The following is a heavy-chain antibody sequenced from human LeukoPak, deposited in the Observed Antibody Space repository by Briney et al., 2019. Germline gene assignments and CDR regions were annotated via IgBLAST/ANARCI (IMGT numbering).Heavy chain of an antibody. Sequence: ETLCLTCTVSGGSISNYYWSWIRQPPGKGLEWIGYIYYIGSTNSNPSLKSRVTISLDTSKNQFSLKLSSVTAADTAVYYCARLHPDRDGYMRRSFDSWGQGTLVTVSS. CDR1: GGSISNYY. CDR2: IYYIGST. CDR3: ARLHPDRDGYMRRSFDS. D-gene: IGHD5-24*01. V-gene: IGHV4-59*08. J-gene: IGHJ4*02.